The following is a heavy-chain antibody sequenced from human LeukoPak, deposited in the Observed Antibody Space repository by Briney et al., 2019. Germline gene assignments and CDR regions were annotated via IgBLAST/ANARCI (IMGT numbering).Heavy chain of an antibody. CDR1: GGSISSYY. J-gene: IGHJ6*02. Sequence: KPSETLSLTCTVSGGSISSYYWSWIRQPPGKGLEWIGYIYYSGSTNYNPSLKSRVTISVDTSKNQFSLKLSSVTAADTAVYYCARGVYDSSGYPYYYYGMDVWGQGTTVTVSS. CDR3: ARGVYDSSGYPYYYYGMDV. D-gene: IGHD3-22*01. CDR2: IYYSGST. V-gene: IGHV4-59*01.